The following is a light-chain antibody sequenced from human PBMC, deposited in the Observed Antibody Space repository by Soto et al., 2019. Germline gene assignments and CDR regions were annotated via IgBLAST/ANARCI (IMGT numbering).Light chain of an antibody. CDR2: GNS. V-gene: IGLV1-40*01. CDR1: SSNIGAGYD. CDR3: KSYDSSLSGYV. J-gene: IGLJ1*01. Sequence: SVLTQPPSVSGSPGQMVTISCTGSSSNIGAGYDVHWYQQLPGTAPKLLIYGNSSRPSGVTDRFSGSKSGTSASLAITGLQAEDEADYYCKSYDSSLSGYVFGTGTKVTVL.